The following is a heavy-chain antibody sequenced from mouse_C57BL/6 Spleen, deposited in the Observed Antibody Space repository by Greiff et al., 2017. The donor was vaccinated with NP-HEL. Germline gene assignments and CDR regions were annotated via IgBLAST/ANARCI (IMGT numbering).Heavy chain of an antibody. D-gene: IGHD1-1*01. CDR3: TGRVSYYGSSYNFDY. Sequence: EVQLVESGGGLVQPGGSMKLSCVASGFTFSNYWMNWVRQSPEKGLEWVAQIRLKSDNYATHYAESVKGRFTISRDDSKSSVYLQMNNLRAEDTGIYYCTGRVSYYGSSYNFDYRGQGTTLTDSS. CDR1: GFTFSNYW. CDR2: IRLKSDNYAT. J-gene: IGHJ2*01. V-gene: IGHV6-3*01.